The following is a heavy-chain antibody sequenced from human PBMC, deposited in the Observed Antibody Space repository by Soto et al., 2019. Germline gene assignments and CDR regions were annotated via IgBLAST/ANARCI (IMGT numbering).Heavy chain of an antibody. CDR2: ISYDGSNK. D-gene: IGHD3-16*01. CDR3: ARDLVVWGRNGYFDY. J-gene: IGHJ4*02. Sequence: QVQLVESGGGVVQPGRSLRLSCAASGFTVSSYAMLWVRQAPVKGLEWVAVISYDGSNKYYADSVKCRFTIFRDNSKNTLYLQMNSLRAEDTAVYYCARDLVVWGRNGYFDYWGQGTLVTVSS. CDR1: GFTVSSYA. V-gene: IGHV3-30-3*01.